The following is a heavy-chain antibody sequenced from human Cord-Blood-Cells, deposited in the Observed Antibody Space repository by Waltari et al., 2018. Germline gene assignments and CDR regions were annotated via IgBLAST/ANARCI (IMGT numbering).Heavy chain of an antibody. CDR2: FYYSGRT. J-gene: IGHJ5*02. CDR1: GGSISSSSYY. D-gene: IGHD3-3*01. CDR3: ARGRMFGVVIEGWFDP. V-gene: IGHV4-39*01. Sequence: QLQLQESGPGLVKPSETLSLTCTVSGGSISSSSYYWCWIRQPPGKGLEWIGSFYYSGRTYHNPSLKSRVTISVDTSKNQFSLKLSSVTAADTAVYYCARGRMFGVVIEGWFDPWGQGTLVTVSS.